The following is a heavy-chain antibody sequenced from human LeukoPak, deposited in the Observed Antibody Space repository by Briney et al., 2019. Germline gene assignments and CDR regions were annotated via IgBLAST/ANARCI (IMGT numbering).Heavy chain of an antibody. CDR2: IYYSGST. V-gene: IGHV4-59*12. CDR1: GGSISSYD. D-gene: IGHD3-3*01. J-gene: IGHJ4*02. CDR3: ARGLARGYPPVPFVY. Sequence: AETLSLTCAVSGGSISSYDWSWIRQPPGKGLEWVGSIYYSGSTNYNPSLKSRVTISVDTSKNEFSLNLTSVTAADTTIYYCARGLARGYPPVPFVYWGQGTLITVSS.